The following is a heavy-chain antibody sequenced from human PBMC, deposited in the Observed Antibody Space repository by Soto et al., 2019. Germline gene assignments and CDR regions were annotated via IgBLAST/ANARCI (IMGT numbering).Heavy chain of an antibody. V-gene: IGHV3-30-3*01. CDR3: ARGFIYDSSGYHLDY. J-gene: IGHJ4*02. D-gene: IGHD3-22*01. CDR2: ISYDGSNK. CDR1: GFTFSNYA. Sequence: GGSLRLSCAASGFTFSNYAMHWVRQAPGKGLEWVAVISYDGSNKYYADSVKGRFTISRDNSKNTLYLQMNSLRAEDTAVYYCARGFIYDSSGYHLDYWGQGTLVTVSS.